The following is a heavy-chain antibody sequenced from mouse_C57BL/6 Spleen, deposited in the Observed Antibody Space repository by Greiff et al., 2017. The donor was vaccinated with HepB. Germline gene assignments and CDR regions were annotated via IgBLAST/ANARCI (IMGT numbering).Heavy chain of an antibody. CDR2: INPSSGYT. J-gene: IGHJ3*01. D-gene: IGHD3-2*02. V-gene: IGHV1-4*01. CDR3: ARSEGESSGYRFAY. CDR1: GYTFTSYT. Sequence: VKLQQSGAELARPGASVKMSCKASGYTFTSYTMHWVKQRPGQGLEWIGYINPSSGYTKYNQKFKDKATLTADKSSSTAYMQLSSLTSEDSAVYYCARSEGESSGYRFAYWGQGTLVTVSA.